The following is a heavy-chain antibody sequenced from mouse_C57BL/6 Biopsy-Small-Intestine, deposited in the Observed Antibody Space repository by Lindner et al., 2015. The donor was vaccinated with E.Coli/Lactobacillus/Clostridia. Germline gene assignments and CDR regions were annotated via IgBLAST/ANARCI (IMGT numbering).Heavy chain of an antibody. CDR2: IYPSNGVS. V-gene: IGHV1-31*01. CDR3: ARGNNWDSDFDY. D-gene: IGHD4-1*01. Sequence: VQLQESGPELVKPGASVKISCKASGFSFTGYYMHWVKQSHGNILDWIGYIYPSNGVSSYNQKFKDKATLTVDRSSSTAYMELRSLTSEDSAVYYCARGNNWDSDFDYWGQGTTRTVSS. J-gene: IGHJ2*01. CDR1: GFSFTGYY.